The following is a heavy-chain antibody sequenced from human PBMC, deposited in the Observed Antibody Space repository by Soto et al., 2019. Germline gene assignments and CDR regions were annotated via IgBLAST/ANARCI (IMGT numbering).Heavy chain of an antibody. V-gene: IGHV4-59*01. Sequence: QVQLQESGPGLVKPSETLSLTCTVSGGSITSYYWSWIRQPPGKGLEWIGYMYYSGSTNYNPSLKSRVTISVDTSKNQFSLKLSSVNAADTAVYYCARGRGWVDPWGQGTLVTVSS. CDR3: ARGRGWVDP. CDR1: GGSITSYY. CDR2: MYYSGST. J-gene: IGHJ5*02.